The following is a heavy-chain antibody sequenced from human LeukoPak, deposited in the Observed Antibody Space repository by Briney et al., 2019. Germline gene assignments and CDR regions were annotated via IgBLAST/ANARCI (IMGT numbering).Heavy chain of an antibody. V-gene: IGHV4-59*01. CDR3: ARDWQDDGLGNWFDP. J-gene: IGHJ5*02. Sequence: SETLSLTCTVSGGSICSYCWSWIRQPPGKGLEWIGYIYYSGSTNYNPSLKSRVTISVDTSKNQFSLKLSSVTAADTAVYYCARDWQDDGLGNWFDPWGQGTLVTVSS. CDR1: GGSICSYC. D-gene: IGHD6-19*01. CDR2: IYYSGST.